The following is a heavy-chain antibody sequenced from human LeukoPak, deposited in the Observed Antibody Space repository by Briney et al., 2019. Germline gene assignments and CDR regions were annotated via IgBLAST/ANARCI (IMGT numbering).Heavy chain of an antibody. D-gene: IGHD1-26*01. CDR1: GFSFRTYG. Sequence: GGSLRLSCAGSGFSFRTYGMHWVRQAPGKGLEWVAGVSNDGSNQHYADSVKGRFTVSRDNSKDTLHLQMNSLRTEDTALYYCAKDHGSSRLDYWGQGTLVTVSS. CDR3: AKDHGSSRLDY. CDR2: VSNDGSNQ. V-gene: IGHV3-30*18. J-gene: IGHJ4*02.